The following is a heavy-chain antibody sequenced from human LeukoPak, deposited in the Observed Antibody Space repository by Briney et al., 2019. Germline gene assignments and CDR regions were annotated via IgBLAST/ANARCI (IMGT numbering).Heavy chain of an antibody. CDR3: ARGSRAAAGTTGY. CDR2: LNPKSGGT. Sequence: ASVKVSCKASGYTFTGYYIHWVRQAPGQGLEWMGWLNPKSGGTNYAQNFQGRVTMTRDTSISTAYMELSRLRSDDTAVYYCARGSRAAAGTTGYWGQGTLVTVSS. D-gene: IGHD6-13*01. J-gene: IGHJ4*02. V-gene: IGHV1-2*02. CDR1: GYTFTGYY.